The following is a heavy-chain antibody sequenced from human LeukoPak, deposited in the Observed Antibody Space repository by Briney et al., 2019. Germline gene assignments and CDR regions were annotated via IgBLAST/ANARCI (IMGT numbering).Heavy chain of an antibody. CDR1: GGSISSGGYS. J-gene: IGHJ3*02. CDR2: IYHSGST. D-gene: IGHD3-10*01. V-gene: IGHV4-30-2*01. CDR3: ARGYGSGSYSPVDAFDI. Sequence: SETLSLTCAVSGGSISSGGYSWSWIRQPPGKGLEWIGYIYHSGSTYYNPSLKSRVTILVDRSKSQFSLKLSSVTAADTAVYYCARGYGSGSYSPVDAFDIWGQGTMVTVSS.